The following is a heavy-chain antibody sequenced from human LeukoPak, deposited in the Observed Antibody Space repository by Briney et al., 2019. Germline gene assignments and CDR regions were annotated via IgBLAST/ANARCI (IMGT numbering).Heavy chain of an antibody. CDR1: GGSISSYY. J-gene: IGHJ5*02. CDR2: IYYSGST. CDR3: ARGVARRRYCSSTSCPNWFDP. D-gene: IGHD2-2*01. V-gene: IGHV4-59*01. Sequence: SETLSLTCTVSGGSISSYYWSWIRQPPGKGLEWIGYIYYSGSTNYNPSLKSRVTISVDTSKNQFSLKLSSVTAADTAVYYCARGVARRRYCSSTSCPNWFDPWGQGTLVTVSS.